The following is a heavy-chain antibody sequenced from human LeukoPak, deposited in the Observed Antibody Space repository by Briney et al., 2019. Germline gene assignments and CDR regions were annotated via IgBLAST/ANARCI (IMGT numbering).Heavy chain of an antibody. V-gene: IGHV3-73*01. Sequence: QPGGSLRLSCAASGFTFSGSAVHWVRQASGIGLEWVGRIRSKADSYATAYAASVKGRFTISRDNAKNSPYLQMNSLRAEDTALYYCAKSSADYDSSGSLDYWGQGTLVTVSS. CDR3: AKSSADYDSSGSLDY. D-gene: IGHD3-22*01. CDR2: IRSKADSYAT. J-gene: IGHJ4*02. CDR1: GFTFSGSA.